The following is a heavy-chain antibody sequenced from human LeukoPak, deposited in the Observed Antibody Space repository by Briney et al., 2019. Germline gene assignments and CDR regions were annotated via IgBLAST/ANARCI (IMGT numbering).Heavy chain of an antibody. CDR3: ATELLYCSSTSCYRSGFDY. Sequence: SVKVSCKASGGTFSSYAISWVRQAPGQGLEWMGGIIPIFGTANYAQKFQGRVTITADESTSTAYMELSSLRSEDTAVYYCATELLYCSSTSCYRSGFDYWGQGTLVTVSS. CDR2: IIPIFGTA. CDR1: GGTFSSYA. V-gene: IGHV1-69*13. J-gene: IGHJ4*02. D-gene: IGHD2-2*02.